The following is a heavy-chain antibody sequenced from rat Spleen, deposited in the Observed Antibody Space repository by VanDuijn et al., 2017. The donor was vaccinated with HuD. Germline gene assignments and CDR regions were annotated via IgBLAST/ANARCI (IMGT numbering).Heavy chain of an antibody. CDR3: ARQDVYYGLSFDY. Sequence: EVQLVESGGGLVQPGRSLKLSCAASGFPFSNYDMAWVRQAPKAGLEWVATISYDGDSTNYRDSVKGRFTISRDNAKSTLYLQMDSLRSEDTATYYCARQDVYYGLSFDYWGQGVMVTVSS. D-gene: IGHD1-6*01. J-gene: IGHJ2*01. CDR1: GFPFSNYD. V-gene: IGHV5-7*01. CDR2: ISYDGDST.